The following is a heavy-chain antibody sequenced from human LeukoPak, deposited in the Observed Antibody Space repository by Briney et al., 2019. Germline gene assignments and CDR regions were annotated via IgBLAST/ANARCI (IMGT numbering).Heavy chain of an antibody. V-gene: IGHV3-30-3*01. J-gene: IGHJ6*02. CDR1: GFTFSSYA. Sequence: GGSLRLSCAASGFTFSSYAMHWVRQAPGKGLEWVAVISYDGSNKYYADSVKGRFTISRDNSKNTLYLQMNSLRAEDTAVYYCAREVYSGWFPLPPRYYYGMDVWGQGTTVTVSS. D-gene: IGHD6-19*01. CDR3: AREVYSGWFPLPPRYYYGMDV. CDR2: ISYDGSNK.